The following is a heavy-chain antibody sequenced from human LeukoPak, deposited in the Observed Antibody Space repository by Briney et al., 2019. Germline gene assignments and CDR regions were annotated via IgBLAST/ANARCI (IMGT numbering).Heavy chain of an antibody. J-gene: IGHJ5*02. CDR1: GFRLSTYW. D-gene: IGHD1-26*01. Sequence: GGSLRLSCAASGFRLSTYWMHWVRQAPGKGLVWVSRINTDASSTTYADSVKGRFTISRDNAKNTVYLQMNSLRAEDTALYYCARGSHWFDLWGQGTQVTVSS. V-gene: IGHV3-74*01. CDR2: INTDASST. CDR3: ARGSHWFDL.